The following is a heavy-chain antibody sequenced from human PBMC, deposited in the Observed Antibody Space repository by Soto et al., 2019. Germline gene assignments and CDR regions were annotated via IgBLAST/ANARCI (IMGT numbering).Heavy chain of an antibody. J-gene: IGHJ3*02. D-gene: IGHD4-17*01. CDR2: IVPVFGTT. CDR3: ERSRATTVVFDI. CDR1: GASFRTDA. V-gene: IGHV1-69*01. Sequence: QVQLVQSGTEGKNPGSSVRVSCKASGASFRTDAISWVRQAPGQGLEWMGRIVPVFGTTNFAQRFQGRVTITADESTRTAYMDLSSLRSEDTAVYYCERSRATTVVFDIWGQGTIVTVSS.